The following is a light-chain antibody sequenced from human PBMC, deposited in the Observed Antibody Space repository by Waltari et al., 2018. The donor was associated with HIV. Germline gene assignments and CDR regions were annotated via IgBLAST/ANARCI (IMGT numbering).Light chain of an antibody. V-gene: IGLV2-18*02. CDR3: SSCTSSSTVV. CDR2: EVS. J-gene: IGLJ2*01. Sequence: QSALTQPPSVSGSPGQSVTISCTGTSSDVGSYNRVSWYQQPPGTAPKLMIYEVSNRPSGVPDRFSGSKSGNTASLTMSALQAEDEADYYCSSCTSSSTVVFGGGTKLTVL. CDR1: SSDVGSYNR.